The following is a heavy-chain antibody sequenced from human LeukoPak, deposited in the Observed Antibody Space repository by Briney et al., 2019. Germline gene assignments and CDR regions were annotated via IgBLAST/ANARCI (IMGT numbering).Heavy chain of an antibody. CDR2: ISGSGTI. CDR3: ARDPAATYYFDY. Sequence: SETLSLTCTVSGGSINSYWSWIRQPAGKGLEWIGRISGSGTITYNPALQSQLSISIDTSKNQFSLKLMSVTAADTAVYYCARDPAATYYFDYWGQGTLVTVSS. D-gene: IGHD6-13*01. J-gene: IGHJ4*02. CDR1: GGSINSY. V-gene: IGHV4-4*07.